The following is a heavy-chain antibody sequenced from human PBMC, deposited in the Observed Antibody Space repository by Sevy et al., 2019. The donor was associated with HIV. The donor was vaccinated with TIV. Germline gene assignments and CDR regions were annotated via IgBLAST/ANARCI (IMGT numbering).Heavy chain of an antibody. J-gene: IGHJ4*02. Sequence: SVKVSCKASGGTFSSYAISWVRQAPGQGLEWMGGIIPIFGTANYALKFQGRVTITADESTSTAYMELSSLRSEDTAVYYCARSCWWSYGGGFDYWGQGTLVTVSS. CDR2: IIPIFGTA. CDR1: GGTFSSYA. D-gene: IGHD1-26*01. CDR3: ARSCWWSYGGGFDY. V-gene: IGHV1-69*13.